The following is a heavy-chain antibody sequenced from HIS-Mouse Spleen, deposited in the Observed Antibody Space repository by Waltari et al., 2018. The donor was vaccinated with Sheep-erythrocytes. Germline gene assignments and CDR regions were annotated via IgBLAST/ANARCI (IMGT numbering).Heavy chain of an antibody. CDR2: IYYSGST. J-gene: IGHJ3*02. D-gene: IGHD6-13*01. CDR1: GGSISSGGHY. Sequence: QVQLQESGPGLVKPSQTLSLTCTVAGGSISSGGHYWSWIRQHPGKGLEWIGYIYYSGSTYYNPSLKSRVTISVDTSKNQFSLKLSSVTAADTAVYYCARETGIAASKRAFDIWGQGTMVTVSS. V-gene: IGHV4-31*03. CDR3: ARETGIAASKRAFDI.